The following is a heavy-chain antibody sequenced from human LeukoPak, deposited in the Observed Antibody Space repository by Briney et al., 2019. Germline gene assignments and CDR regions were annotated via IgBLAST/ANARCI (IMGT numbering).Heavy chain of an antibody. D-gene: IGHD3-3*01. CDR1: GGSISSSSYY. CDR3: ARQPTYYDFWSGYPNFDY. J-gene: IGHJ4*02. CDR2: IYYSGST. Sequence: PSETLSLTCTVSGGSISSSSYYWGWIRQPPGKGLEWIGSIYYSGSTYYNPSLKSRVTISVDTSKNQFSLKLSSVTAADTAVYYCARQPTYYDFWSGYPNFDYWGQGTLVTVSS. V-gene: IGHV4-39*01.